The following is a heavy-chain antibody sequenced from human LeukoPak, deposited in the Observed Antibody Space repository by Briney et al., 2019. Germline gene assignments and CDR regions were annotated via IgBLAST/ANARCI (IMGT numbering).Heavy chain of an antibody. Sequence: SETLSPTCTVSGGSISSYYWSWIRQPPGKGLEWIGDIYYSGSTNYNPSLKSRVTISVDTSKNQFSLKLSSVTAADTAVYYCARDLLDGDYAYDAFDIWGQGTMVTVSS. D-gene: IGHD4-17*01. V-gene: IGHV4-59*01. J-gene: IGHJ3*02. CDR1: GGSISSYY. CDR2: IYYSGST. CDR3: ARDLLDGDYAYDAFDI.